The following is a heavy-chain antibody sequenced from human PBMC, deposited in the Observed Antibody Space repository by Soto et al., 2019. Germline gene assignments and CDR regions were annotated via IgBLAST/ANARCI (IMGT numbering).Heavy chain of an antibody. D-gene: IGHD5-18*01. J-gene: IGHJ5*02. CDR1: NESMSSGGYF. Sequence: LSLTCTVSNESMSSGGYFWVWIRQHPGKGLEWIGHISSSGSANPNPSLKSRVSMSVDSSNNQFSLKLTSVTVADTAVYYCARGGGYTASGGNSGFWFDPWGQGTLVTVSS. CDR2: ISSSGSA. CDR3: ARGGGYTASGGNSGFWFDP. V-gene: IGHV4-31*03.